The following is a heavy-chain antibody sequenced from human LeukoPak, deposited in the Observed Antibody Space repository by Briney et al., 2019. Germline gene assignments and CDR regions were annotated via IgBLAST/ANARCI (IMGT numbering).Heavy chain of an antibody. CDR2: ISAYNGNT. V-gene: IGHV1-18*04. CDR1: GYTFTGYY. Sequence: GASVKVSCKASGYTFTGYYMHWVRQAPGQGLEWMGWISAYNGNTNYAQKLQGRVTMTTDTSTSTAYMELRSLRSDDTAVYYCAGDGGGAYGDYVPFDYWGQGTLVTVSS. J-gene: IGHJ4*02. CDR3: AGDGGGAYGDYVPFDY. D-gene: IGHD4-17*01.